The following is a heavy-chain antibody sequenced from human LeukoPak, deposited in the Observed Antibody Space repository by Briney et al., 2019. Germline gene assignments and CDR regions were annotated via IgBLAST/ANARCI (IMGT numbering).Heavy chain of an antibody. CDR3: ARGLYCSSTSCYAGLYYYGMDV. D-gene: IGHD2-2*01. J-gene: IGHJ6*02. Sequence: SETLSLTCAVHGGSFSGYYWSWIRQPPGKGLEWIGEINHSGSTNYNPSLKSRVTISVDTSKNQFSLKLSSVTAADTAVYYCARGLYCSSTSCYAGLYYYGMDVWGQGTTVTVSS. V-gene: IGHV4-34*01. CDR1: GGSFSGYY. CDR2: INHSGST.